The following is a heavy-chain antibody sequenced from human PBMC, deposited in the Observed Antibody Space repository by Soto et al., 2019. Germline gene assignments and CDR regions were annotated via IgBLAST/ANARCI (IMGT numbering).Heavy chain of an antibody. CDR1: GGSVSSGSYY. D-gene: IGHD2-2*01. CDR2: IYYSGST. V-gene: IGHV4-61*01. J-gene: IGHJ5*02. CDR3: ARDLNGGSCSSTSCFLGDNWFDP. Sequence: SETLSLTCTVSGGSVSSGSYYWSWIRQPPGKGLEWIGYIYYSGSTNYNPSLKSRVTISVDTSKNQFSLKLSSVTAADTAVYYCARDLNGGSCSSTSCFLGDNWFDPWGQGTLVTVSS.